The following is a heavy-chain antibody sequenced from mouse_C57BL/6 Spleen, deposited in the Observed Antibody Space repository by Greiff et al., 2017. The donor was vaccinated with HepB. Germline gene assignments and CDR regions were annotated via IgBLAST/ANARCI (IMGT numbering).Heavy chain of an antibody. CDR1: GYTFTEYT. CDR2: FYPGSGSI. Sequence: VQLQQSGAELVKPGASVKLSCKASGYTFTEYTIHWVKQRSGQGLEWIGWFYPGSGSIKYNEKFKDKATLTADKSSSTVYMELSRLTSEDSAVYFCARHEGLDYYGTGAWFAYWGQGTLVTVSA. D-gene: IGHD1-1*01. J-gene: IGHJ3*01. CDR3: ARHEGLDYYGTGAWFAY. V-gene: IGHV1-62-2*01.